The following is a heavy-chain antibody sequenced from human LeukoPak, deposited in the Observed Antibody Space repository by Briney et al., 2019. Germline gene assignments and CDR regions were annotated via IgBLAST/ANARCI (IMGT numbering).Heavy chain of an antibody. CDR3: ARGNVAAGWFDP. D-gene: IGHD6-13*01. CDR1: GGSISSYY. V-gene: IGHV4-59*01. J-gene: IGHJ5*02. CDR2: IYYRGST. Sequence: PSETLSLTCTVSGGSISSYYWSWIRQPPGKGLEWIGYIYYRGSTNYNPSLKSRVTISVDTSKNQFSLKLSSVTAADTAVYYCARGNVAAGWFDPWGQGTLVTVSS.